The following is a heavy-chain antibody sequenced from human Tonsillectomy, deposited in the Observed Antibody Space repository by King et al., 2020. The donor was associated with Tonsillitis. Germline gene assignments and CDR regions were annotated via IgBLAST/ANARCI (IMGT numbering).Heavy chain of an antibody. D-gene: IGHD3-10*01. V-gene: IGHV3-49*04. CDR3: SRDIALLGQVATWGVYFDF. J-gene: IGHJ4*02. CDR2: IRSKTYGGKT. Sequence: VQLVESGGGLVHPGRSLRLSCTGSGFTFGDYAVSWVRQAPGKGLEWVGFIRSKTYGGKTEYAASVKGRFTISRDDSKSIAYLQMDRLKIEDTAVYFCSRDIALLGQVATWGVYFDFWGQGTVVTVSS. CDR1: GFTFGDYA.